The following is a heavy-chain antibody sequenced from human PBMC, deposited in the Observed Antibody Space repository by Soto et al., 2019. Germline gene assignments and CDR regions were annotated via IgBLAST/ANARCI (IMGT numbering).Heavy chain of an antibody. Sequence: NPSETLSLTCAVSGYSISSGYYWGWIRQPPGKGLEWIGSIYRSGNTYYNPSLRSRVTISVDTSKNQFSLKLSSVTAADTAVYSCARAYYYVVAGWFDPWGPGTLVTVSS. D-gene: IGHD3-10*02. CDR2: IYRSGNT. CDR3: ARAYYYVVAGWFDP. CDR1: GYSISSGYY. V-gene: IGHV4-38-2*01. J-gene: IGHJ5*02.